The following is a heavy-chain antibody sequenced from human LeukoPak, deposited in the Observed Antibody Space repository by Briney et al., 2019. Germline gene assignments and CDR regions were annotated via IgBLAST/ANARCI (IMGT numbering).Heavy chain of an antibody. D-gene: IGHD2-2*01. CDR2: IYHSGST. J-gene: IGHJ5*02. CDR3: ARRPVAMYCSSTSCYWGFDP. Sequence: SETLSLTCAVSGYSISSGYYWGWIRQPPGQGVEWSGSIYHSGSTYYNPSLKSRVTISVDTSKNKFSLKLSSVTAADTAVYYCARRPVAMYCSSTSCYWGFDPWGQGTLVTVSS. CDR1: GYSISSGYY. V-gene: IGHV4-38-2*01.